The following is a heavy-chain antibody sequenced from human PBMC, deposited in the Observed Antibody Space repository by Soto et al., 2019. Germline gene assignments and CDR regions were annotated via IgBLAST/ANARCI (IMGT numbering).Heavy chain of an antibody. J-gene: IGHJ2*01. CDR3: ARGPYSSGWYWYFDL. D-gene: IGHD6-19*01. Sequence: ASVKVSCKASGGTFSSYAISWVRQAPGQGLEWMGGIIPILGIANYAQKFQGRVTINADKSTSKAYMELSSLRSEDTAVYYCARGPYSSGWYWYFDLWGRGTLVTVSS. CDR1: GGTFSSYA. CDR2: IIPILGIA. V-gene: IGHV1-69*10.